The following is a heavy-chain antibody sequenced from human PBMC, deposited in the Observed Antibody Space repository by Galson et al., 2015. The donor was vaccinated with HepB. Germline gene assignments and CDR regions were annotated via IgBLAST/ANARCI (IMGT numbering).Heavy chain of an antibody. CDR3: ARDRHYRGIWHSGGYFDY. CDR2: ISNDGSDK. Sequence: SLRLSCAASGFTFSNAWMSWVRQAPGKGLEWVALISNDGSDKYYADSVKGRFTISRDNSKNTLYLQMSSLRDGDTAVYYCARDRHYRGIWHSGGYFDYWGQGTLVTVSS. D-gene: IGHD6-13*01. J-gene: IGHJ4*02. CDR1: GFTFSNAW. V-gene: IGHV3-30*03.